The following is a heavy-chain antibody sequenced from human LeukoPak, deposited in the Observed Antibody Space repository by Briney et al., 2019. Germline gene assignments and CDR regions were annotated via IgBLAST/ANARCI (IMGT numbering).Heavy chain of an antibody. V-gene: IGHV3-30*02. Sequence: GGSLRLSCAASGFTFSSYGMHWVRQAPGKGLEWVAFIRHDGSNKYYADSVKGRFTISRDNSKNTLYLQMNSLRAEDTAVYYCARAGYSSGPVDYWGQGTLVTVSS. CDR3: ARAGYSSGPVDY. CDR2: IRHDGSNK. D-gene: IGHD6-19*01. J-gene: IGHJ4*02. CDR1: GFTFSSYG.